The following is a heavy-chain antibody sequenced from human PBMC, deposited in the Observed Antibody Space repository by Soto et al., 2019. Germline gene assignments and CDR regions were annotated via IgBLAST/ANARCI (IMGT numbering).Heavy chain of an antibody. J-gene: IGHJ3*02. Sequence: GGSLILSFAASGFTFDDYAMHWVRQAPGKGLEWVSGISWNSGSIGYADSVKGRFTISRDNAKNSLYLQMNSLRAEDTALYYCAKDITGLSGVAFDIWGQGTMVTVSS. D-gene: IGHD3-16*02. CDR1: GFTFDDYA. CDR2: ISWNSGSI. V-gene: IGHV3-9*01. CDR3: AKDITGLSGVAFDI.